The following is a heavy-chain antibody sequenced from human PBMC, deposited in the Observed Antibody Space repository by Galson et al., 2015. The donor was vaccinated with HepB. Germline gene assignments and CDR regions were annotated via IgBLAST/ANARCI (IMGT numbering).Heavy chain of an antibody. D-gene: IGHD5-12*01. V-gene: IGHV3-7*03. CDR2: IKEDGSKK. CDR1: GFNLSLFW. Sequence: SLRLSCAASGFNLSLFWMNWVRQAPGKGLEWVANIKEDGSKKYYADSVKGRFTITRDNANNSMYLQMNSLRAEDTALYFCANLPTSRWLVIDMWGQGTMVTVAS. CDR3: ANLPTSRWLVIDM. J-gene: IGHJ3*02.